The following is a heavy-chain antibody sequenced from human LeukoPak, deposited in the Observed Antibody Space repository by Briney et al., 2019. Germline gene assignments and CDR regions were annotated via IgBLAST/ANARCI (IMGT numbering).Heavy chain of an antibody. CDR3: AKDGVIVVTGDFDY. CDR1: GFTFSSYA. V-gene: IGHV3-23*01. J-gene: IGHJ4*02. Sequence: GGSLRLSCAASGFTFSSYAMSWVREAPGKGLEWVSAISGSGGSTYYADSVKGRFTISRDNSKNTLYLQMNSLRAEDTAVYYCAKDGVIVVTGDFDYWGQGTLVTVSS. D-gene: IGHD5-12*01. CDR2: ISGSGGST.